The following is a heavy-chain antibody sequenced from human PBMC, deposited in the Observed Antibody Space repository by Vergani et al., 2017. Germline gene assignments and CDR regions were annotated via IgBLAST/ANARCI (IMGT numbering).Heavy chain of an antibody. D-gene: IGHD3-10*01. CDR1: GFTFSSYS. J-gene: IGHJ4*02. Sequence: EVQLVESGGGLVQPGGSLRLSCAASGFTFSSYSMNWVRQAPGKGLEWVSYISSSSSTIYYADSVKGRFTISRDNAKNSLYQQMNSLRAEDTAVYYCASNSGGYYGSGDDYWGQGTLVTVSS. CDR2: ISSSSSTI. CDR3: ASNSGGYYGSGDDY. V-gene: IGHV3-48*04.